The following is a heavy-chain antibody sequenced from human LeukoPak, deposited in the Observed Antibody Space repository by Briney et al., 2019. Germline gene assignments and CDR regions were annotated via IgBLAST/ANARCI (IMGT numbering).Heavy chain of an antibody. V-gene: IGHV3-48*01. D-gene: IGHD5-24*01. CDR1: GFTFTMFS. J-gene: IGHJ4*02. Sequence: GGSLRLSCAASGFTFTMFSMNWLRQAPGKGLEWIAFIRGRSDTTYYADSVQGRFTISRDNAEDSVYLQMNSLRAEDSAMYYCASQRTIFVYWGQGIPVTVSS. CDR2: IRGRSDTT. CDR3: ASQRTIFVY.